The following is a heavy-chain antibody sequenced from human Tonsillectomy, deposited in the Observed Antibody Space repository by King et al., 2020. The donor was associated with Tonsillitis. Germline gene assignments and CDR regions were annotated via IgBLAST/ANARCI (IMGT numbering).Heavy chain of an antibody. D-gene: IGHD5-18*01. Sequence: QLQESGPGLVKPSETLSLTCTVSGGSISSSTYYWGWIRQPPGKGLEWIGSIYYSGSTYYNPSLKSRVTISLDTSKNQFSLKLSSVTAADTAVYYCARPEPSGDSYGPFDYWGQGTLVTVSS. CDR2: IYYSGST. J-gene: IGHJ4*02. V-gene: IGHV4-39*07. CDR3: ARPEPSGDSYGPFDY. CDR1: GGSISSSTYY.